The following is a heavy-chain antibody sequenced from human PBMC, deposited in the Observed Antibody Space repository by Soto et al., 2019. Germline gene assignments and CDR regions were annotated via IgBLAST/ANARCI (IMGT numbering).Heavy chain of an antibody. V-gene: IGHV3-23*01. Sequence: VGSLRLSCAASGFTFSSCAMSWVRQAPGKGLEWVSGIGGSGDDTEYTDSVKGRFTISRDNSKNTLYLQMNSLRAEDTALYYCAREAHSGYDAYPRNRWFDPWGQGTLVTVSS. J-gene: IGHJ5*02. CDR3: AREAHSGYDAYPRNRWFDP. CDR1: GFTFSSCA. CDR2: IGGSGDDT. D-gene: IGHD5-12*01.